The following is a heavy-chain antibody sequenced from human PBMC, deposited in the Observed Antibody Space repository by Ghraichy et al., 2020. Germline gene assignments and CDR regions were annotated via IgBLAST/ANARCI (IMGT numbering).Heavy chain of an antibody. CDR1: GYTFTGYY. D-gene: IGHD6-19*01. Sequence: ASVKVSCKASGYTFTGYYMHWVRQAPGQGLEWMGWINPNSGGTNYAQKFQGRVTMTRDTSISPASMELSRLRSDDTAVYYCARLYSSGWYGRWGQGTLVTVSS. J-gene: IGHJ4*02. V-gene: IGHV1-2*02. CDR3: ARLYSSGWYGR. CDR2: INPNSGGT.